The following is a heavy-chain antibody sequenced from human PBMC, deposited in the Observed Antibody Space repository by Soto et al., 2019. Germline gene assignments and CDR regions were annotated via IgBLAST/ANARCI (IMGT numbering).Heavy chain of an antibody. CDR3: ARGVADWKIGYSDVFFDY. CDR2: ISAYNGNS. D-gene: IGHD3-16*01. Sequence: QVQLVQSGGEVKKPGASVKVSCKASGHKFTNFGITWVRQAPGQGLEWMGWISAYNGNSNFGQKFQGRVTMTTDTSTSTSYMELRSLRPDDTAIYYCARGVADWKIGYSDVFFDYWGQGTLVTVSS. J-gene: IGHJ4*02. CDR1: GHKFTNFG. V-gene: IGHV1-18*01.